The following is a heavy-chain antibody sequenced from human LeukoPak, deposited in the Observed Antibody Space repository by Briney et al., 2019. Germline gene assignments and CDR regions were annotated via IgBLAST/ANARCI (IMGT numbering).Heavy chain of an antibody. CDR1: GYAFTGYS. J-gene: IGHJ4*02. D-gene: IGHD6-19*01. Sequence: ASVKVSCKASGYAFTGYSMHWVRQAPGQGLEWMGWINPNSGGTNYAQKFQGWVTMTRDTSISTAYMELSRLRSDDTAVYYCARAYSSGWYFDYWGQGTLVTVSS. CDR2: INPNSGGT. V-gene: IGHV1-2*04. CDR3: ARAYSSGWYFDY.